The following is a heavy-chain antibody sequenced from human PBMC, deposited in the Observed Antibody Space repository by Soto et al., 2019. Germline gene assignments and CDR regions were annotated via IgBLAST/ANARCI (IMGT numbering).Heavy chain of an antibody. CDR1: GFSVSSNY. Sequence: EVQLVESGGGLIQPGGSLRLSCAASGFSVSSNYMSWVRQAPGKGLEWVSVIYIGGSTHYADSVEGRFTISRDISKNTLYLQMNSLRAEDTAVYYCARDPGSIAVAGTIWGQGTLVTVSS. D-gene: IGHD6-19*01. J-gene: IGHJ4*02. CDR2: IYIGGST. CDR3: ARDPGSIAVAGTI. V-gene: IGHV3-53*01.